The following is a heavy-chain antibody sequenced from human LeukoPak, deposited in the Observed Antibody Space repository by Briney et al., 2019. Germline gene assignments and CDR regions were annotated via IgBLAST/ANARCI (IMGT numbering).Heavy chain of an antibody. J-gene: IGHJ4*02. CDR2: ISINDGST. V-gene: IGHV3-23*01. Sequence: GGSLTLTCAASGFTFSSNDLSWARQAPGKGLEWVSAISINDGSTYYADSVKGRFTISRHNSKNKLYLQINGHRAEYTAVYYCSKEGGFKYWGQGTLVTVSS. CDR3: SKEGGFKY. CDR1: GFTFSSND.